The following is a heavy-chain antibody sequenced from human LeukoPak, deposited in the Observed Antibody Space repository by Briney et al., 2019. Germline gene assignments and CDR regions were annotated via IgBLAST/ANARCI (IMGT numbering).Heavy chain of an antibody. V-gene: IGHV3-23*01. J-gene: IGHJ4*02. CDR1: GFTFSSHG. CDR2: ISPNSVIT. CDR3: AKDDAWLQYGN. Sequence: GGSLRLSCAASGFTFSSHGMNWVRQPPGKGLEWVSGISPNSVITYYADSVKGRFTISRDNSKGTVYLQMNSLRPEDTAVYYCAKDDAWLQYGNWGRGTLVTVSS. D-gene: IGHD5-24*01.